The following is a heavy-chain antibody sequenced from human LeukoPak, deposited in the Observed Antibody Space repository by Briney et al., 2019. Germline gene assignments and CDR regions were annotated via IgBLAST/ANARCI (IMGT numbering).Heavy chain of an antibody. V-gene: IGHV3-48*01. Sequence: HPGGSLRLSCAASGFTFSSYSMNWVRQAPGKGLEWVSYISSSSSTIYYADSVKGRFTISRDNAKNSLYLQMNSLRAEDTAVYYCARDTELWVRNYYYYYMDVWGKGTTVTVSS. CDR2: ISSSSSTI. CDR3: ARDTELWVRNYYYYYMDV. J-gene: IGHJ6*03. D-gene: IGHD5-18*01. CDR1: GFTFSSYS.